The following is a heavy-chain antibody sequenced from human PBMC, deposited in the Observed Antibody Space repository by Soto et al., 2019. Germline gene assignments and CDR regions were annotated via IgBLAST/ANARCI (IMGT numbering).Heavy chain of an antibody. CDR2: FDPENDET. Sequence: GASVKFSCKVSGYTLSEVSIHWVRQTPGKGLEWMGGFDPENDETSYAQRFQGRVTLTEDTSTDTAYLELSSLRSEDTAIYYCAIAAYCSGATCYSGYNWFDPWGQGTQVTVYS. V-gene: IGHV1-24*01. CDR3: AIAAYCSGATCYSGYNWFDP. CDR1: GYTLSEVS. J-gene: IGHJ5*02. D-gene: IGHD2-2*01.